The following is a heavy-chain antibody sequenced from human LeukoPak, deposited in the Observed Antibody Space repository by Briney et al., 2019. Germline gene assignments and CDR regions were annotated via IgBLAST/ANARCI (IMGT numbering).Heavy chain of an antibody. CDR3: ASPGPYYSETSGYLVF. Sequence: SETLSLTCTVSGGSISSGDYYWSWIRQPPGKGLEWIGYIYYSGSTYYNPSLKSRVTISVDTSKNQFSLRLSSVTAADTAVYYCASPGPYYSETSGYLVFWGQGILVTVSS. D-gene: IGHD3-22*01. CDR1: GGSISSGDYY. J-gene: IGHJ4*02. V-gene: IGHV4-30-4*02. CDR2: IYYSGST.